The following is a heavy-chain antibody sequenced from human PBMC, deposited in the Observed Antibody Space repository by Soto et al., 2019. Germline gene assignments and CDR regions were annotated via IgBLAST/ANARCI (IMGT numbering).Heavy chain of an antibody. D-gene: IGHD3-3*01. V-gene: IGHV4-34*01. CDR1: GGAFSGYY. J-gene: IGHJ6*01. Sequence: PSETLSLTGAVYGGAFSGYYWSWTRQPPGKGLEWIGEINHSGSTNYNPSLKSRVTISVDTSKNQFSLKLSSVTAADTAVYSCARGCFGSALSSVYGMDLWRQGTTLIFCS. CDR2: INHSGST. CDR3: ARGCFGSALSSVYGMDL.